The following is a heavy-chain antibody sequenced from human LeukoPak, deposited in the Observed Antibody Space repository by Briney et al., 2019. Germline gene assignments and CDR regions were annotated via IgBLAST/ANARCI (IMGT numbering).Heavy chain of an antibody. D-gene: IGHD2-15*01. CDR2: INPTGGST. CDR3: ARGGGPRARGDLDY. V-gene: IGHV1-46*01. Sequence: ASVKVSCKASGYTFTSYYMHWVRQAPGQGLEWMGIINPTGGSTTYAQKFQGRLTMTRDTSTSTIYTELSSLISEDTAVYYCARGGGPRARGDLDYWGQGTLVTVSS. CDR1: GYTFTSYY. J-gene: IGHJ4*02.